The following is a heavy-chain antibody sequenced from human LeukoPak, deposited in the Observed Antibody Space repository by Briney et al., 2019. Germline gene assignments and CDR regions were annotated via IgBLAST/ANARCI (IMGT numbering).Heavy chain of an antibody. J-gene: IGHJ4*02. CDR2: ISGIGGST. CDR1: GFTFNRYA. V-gene: IGHV3-23*01. CDR3: ARGVDTAMVPPDY. D-gene: IGHD5-18*01. Sequence: GGSLRLSCAASGFTFNRYAMSWVRQAPGKGLEWVSVISGIGGSTYYADSVKGRFTNSRDNSKDTLYLQMNSLRAEDTAVYYCARGVDTAMVPPDYWGQGTLVTVSS.